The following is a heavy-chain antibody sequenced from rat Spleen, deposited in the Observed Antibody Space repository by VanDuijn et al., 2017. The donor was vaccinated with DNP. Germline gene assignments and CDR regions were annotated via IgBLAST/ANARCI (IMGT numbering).Heavy chain of an antibody. J-gene: IGHJ2*01. CDR2: VGTSGSRP. Sequence: EVQLVESGGDLVQPGRCLRLSCASSGFSYSDYYMAWFCQAPRRGLEGGAAVGTSGSRPYSPDSVKGRFTISRDNAENTRYLQMDSLRSEDTATYYCARWNIGTTTLDYWGQGVMVTVSS. CDR3: ARWNIGTTTLDY. CDR1: GFSYSDYY. V-gene: IGHV5S23*01. D-gene: IGHD1-5*01.